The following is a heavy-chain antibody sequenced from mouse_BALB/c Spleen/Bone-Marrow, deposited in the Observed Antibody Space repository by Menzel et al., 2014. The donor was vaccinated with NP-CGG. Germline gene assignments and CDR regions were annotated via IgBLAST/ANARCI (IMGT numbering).Heavy chain of an antibody. CDR3: AKNGGYDGWFAY. J-gene: IGHJ3*01. CDR2: IWRGGST. Sequence: VQLQQSGPSLVQPSQSLSITCTVSGFSLTSYGVHWVRQSPGKGLEWLGVIWRGGSTDYNAAFMSRLSITKDNSKSXVFFKMNSLQADDTALYYCAKNGGYDGWFAYWGQGTLVTVSA. D-gene: IGHD2-14*01. CDR1: GFSLTSYG. V-gene: IGHV2-5-1*01.